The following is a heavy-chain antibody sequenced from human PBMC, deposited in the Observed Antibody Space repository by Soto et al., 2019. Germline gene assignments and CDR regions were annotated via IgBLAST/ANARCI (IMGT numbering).Heavy chain of an antibody. CDR1: GFTFSDYG. J-gene: IGHJ6*02. CDR2: ISSDVSNK. V-gene: IGHV3-30*18. CDR3: ANSHSVLMVYAAGYGMDD. D-gene: IGHD2-8*01. Sequence: QVQLVESGGGVVQPGRSLRLSCEASGFTFSDYGIHWVRQAPGKGLEWVAVISSDVSNKYYADSVQDRFTISRDNSKNTLYLQMNSLRTEDTAAYYCANSHSVLMVYAAGYGMDDWGQGTTVTVSS.